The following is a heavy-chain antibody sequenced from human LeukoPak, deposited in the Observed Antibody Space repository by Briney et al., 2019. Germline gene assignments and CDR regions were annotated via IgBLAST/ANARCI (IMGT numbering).Heavy chain of an antibody. CDR3: ARDVLDSWSGYYDVDY. J-gene: IGHJ4*02. D-gene: IGHD3-3*01. Sequence: ASVKVSCKASGYTFTSYGISWVRQAPGQGLEWMGWISAYNGNTNYAQKLQGRVTMTTDTSTSTAYMELRSLRSDDTAVYYCARDVLDSWSGYYDVDYWGQGTLVTVSS. CDR2: ISAYNGNT. CDR1: GYTFTSYG. V-gene: IGHV1-18*01.